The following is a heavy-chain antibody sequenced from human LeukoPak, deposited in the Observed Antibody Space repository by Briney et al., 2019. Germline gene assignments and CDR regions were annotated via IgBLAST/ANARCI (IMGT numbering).Heavy chain of an antibody. CDR1: GNSFTNYW. CDR2: IYPGDSDT. Sequence: GESLKISCKGSGNSFTNYWIGWVRQMPGKGLEWMGIIYPGDSDTRYSPSFQGQVTISADKSISTAYLQWSSLKASDTAMYYCARVADMVRGLIYWFDSWGQGTLVIVSS. CDR3: ARVADMVRGLIYWFDS. D-gene: IGHD3-10*01. J-gene: IGHJ5*01. V-gene: IGHV5-51*01.